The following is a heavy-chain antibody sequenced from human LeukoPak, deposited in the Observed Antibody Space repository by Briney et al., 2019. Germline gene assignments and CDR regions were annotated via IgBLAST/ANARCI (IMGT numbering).Heavy chain of an antibody. V-gene: IGHV4-34*01. CDR3: ARGLRVREVYYYYGMEV. J-gene: IGHJ6*02. Sequence: SETLSLTCAVYGGSFSGYYWSWIRQPPGKGLEWIGEINHSGSTNYNPSLKSRVTISVDTSKNQFSLKLSSVTAADTAVYYCARGLRVREVYYYYGMEVGGQGTTVTVP. D-gene: IGHD3-10*01. CDR1: GGSFSGYY. CDR2: INHSGST.